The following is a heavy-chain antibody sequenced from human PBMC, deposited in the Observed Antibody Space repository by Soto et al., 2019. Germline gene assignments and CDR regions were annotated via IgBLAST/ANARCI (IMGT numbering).Heavy chain of an antibody. D-gene: IGHD5-18*01. CDR1: GFSLSIYA. J-gene: IGHJ3*02. CDR3: ARGYSYGPNWESDALDI. CDR2: ISYHGSTE. V-gene: IGHV3-30-3*01. Sequence: QVQLVESGGGVVQPGRSLRLSCAASGFSLSIYAMHWVRQAPGKGLEWVAVISYHGSTEYYGDSVKGRFTISRDNSKNTLYLQMYSLRPEDTAIYYCARGYSYGPNWESDALDIWGQGAMVTVSS.